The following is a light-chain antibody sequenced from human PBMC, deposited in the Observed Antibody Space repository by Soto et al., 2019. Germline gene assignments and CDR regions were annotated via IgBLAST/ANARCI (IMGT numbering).Light chain of an antibody. CDR1: SSDVGAYNY. CDR2: EVS. V-gene: IGLV2-14*01. Sequence: QSVLTQPASVSGSPGQSITISCTGSSSDVGAYNYVSWYQQCPGKAPKLIIYEVSNRPSGVSNRFSGSKSGNTASLTISGLQPEDEADYHCSSYAGTATLVFGGGTKLTVL. J-gene: IGLJ2*01. CDR3: SSYAGTATLV.